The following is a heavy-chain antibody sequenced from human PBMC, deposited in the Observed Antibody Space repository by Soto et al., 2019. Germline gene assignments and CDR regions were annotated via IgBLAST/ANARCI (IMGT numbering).Heavy chain of an antibody. D-gene: IGHD5-18*01. CDR1: GGSISSYY. CDR2: IYYSGST. V-gene: IGHV4-59*01. J-gene: IGHJ4*02. CDR3: AREGYSYGIDY. Sequence: PSETLSLTCTVSGGSISSYYWSWIRQPPGKGLEWIGYIYYSGSTNYNPSLKSRVTISVDTSKNQFSLKLSSVTAADTAVYYCAREGYSYGIDYWCQGTLVTVSS.